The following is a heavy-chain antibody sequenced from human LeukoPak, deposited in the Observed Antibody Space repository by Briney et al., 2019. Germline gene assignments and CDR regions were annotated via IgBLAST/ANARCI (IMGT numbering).Heavy chain of an antibody. CDR1: GGSFSGYY. D-gene: IGHD3-22*01. CDR2: INHSGST. Sequence: SETLSLTCAVYGGSFSGYYWSWIRQPPGKGLEWIGEINHSGSTNYNPSLKSRVTISVDTSKNQFSLKLSSVTAADTAVYYCASGYDTNGYYDYWGQGTLVTVSS. J-gene: IGHJ4*02. V-gene: IGHV4-34*01. CDR3: ASGYDTNGYYDY.